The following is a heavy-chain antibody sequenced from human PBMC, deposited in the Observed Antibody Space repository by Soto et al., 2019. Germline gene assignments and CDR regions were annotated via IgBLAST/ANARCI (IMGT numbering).Heavy chain of an antibody. CDR2: IVLGNGNT. CDR3: ATRIGNIGWYWLDT. J-gene: IGHJ5*02. Sequence: SVKVSCKASGFTFSSSAVQWVRQARGQRLEWIGWIVLGNGNTNYAQKFQERVTITRDMSTSTAYMEVRSLTSDDTAVYYCATRIGNIGWYWLDTWGQGTLVTVSS. D-gene: IGHD6-19*01. CDR1: GFTFSSSA. V-gene: IGHV1-58*01.